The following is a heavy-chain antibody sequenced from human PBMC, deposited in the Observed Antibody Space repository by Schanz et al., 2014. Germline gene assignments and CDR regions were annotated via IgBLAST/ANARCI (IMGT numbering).Heavy chain of an antibody. CDR1: GFTFSSYT. V-gene: IGHV3-21*01. Sequence: EVQLVESGGGLVKPGDSLRLSCAASGFTFSSYTMKWVRQAPGKGLEWVSSISSTSTCLYYADSVKGRFTISRDSARNSLYLQMSSLRAEDTAVYYCARGTPFLCDYWGQGTLVTVSS. CDR3: ARGTPFLCDY. CDR2: ISSTSTCL. D-gene: IGHD3-16*01. J-gene: IGHJ4*02.